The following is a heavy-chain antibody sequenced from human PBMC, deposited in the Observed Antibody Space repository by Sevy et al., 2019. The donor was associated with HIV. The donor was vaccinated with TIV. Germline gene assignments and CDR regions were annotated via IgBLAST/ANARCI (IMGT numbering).Heavy chain of an antibody. CDR1: GFTFSNYW. J-gene: IGHJ4*02. Sequence: GGSLRLSCAASGFTFSNYWMSWVRQAPGKGLEWVANIKQDGGEKYCVDSVKDRFTISRDNSRNSLFLQMNSLRAEDTAEYSCVCHFGSGWTTRHFDCWGQGTLVTVSS. D-gene: IGHD6-25*01. CDR2: IKQDGGEK. CDR3: VCHFGSGWTTRHFDC. V-gene: IGHV3-7*01.